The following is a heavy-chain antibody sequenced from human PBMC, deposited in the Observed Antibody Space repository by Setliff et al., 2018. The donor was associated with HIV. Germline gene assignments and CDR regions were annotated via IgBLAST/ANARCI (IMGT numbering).Heavy chain of an antibody. Sequence: GESLKISCTASGFTFGDYDMSWVRQAPGKGLEWVSGINWNGGSTGYADSVKGRFTISRDNSKNTLYLQMNSLRAEDTAVYYCAKSGRAQWLVPYHFDYWGQGTLVTSPQ. D-gene: IGHD6-19*01. CDR3: AKSGRAQWLVPYHFDY. CDR1: GFTFGDYD. CDR2: INWNGGST. V-gene: IGHV3-20*04. J-gene: IGHJ4*02.